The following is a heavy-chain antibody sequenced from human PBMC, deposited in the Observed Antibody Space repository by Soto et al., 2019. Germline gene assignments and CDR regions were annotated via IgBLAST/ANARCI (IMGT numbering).Heavy chain of an antibody. D-gene: IGHD3-16*02. CDR3: ARGSPEDDYVWGSYRFQTLFDY. CDR1: GFTFSSYS. Sequence: GGSLRLSCAASGFTFSSYSMNWVRQAPGKGLEWVSYISSSSTIYYADSVKGRFTISRDNAKNSLYLQMNSLRDEDTAVYYCARGSPEDDYVWGSYRFQTLFDYWGQGTLVTVSS. J-gene: IGHJ4*02. CDR2: ISSSSTI. V-gene: IGHV3-48*02.